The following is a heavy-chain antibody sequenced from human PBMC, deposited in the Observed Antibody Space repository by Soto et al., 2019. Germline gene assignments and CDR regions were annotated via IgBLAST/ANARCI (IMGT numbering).Heavy chain of an antibody. J-gene: IGHJ5*02. D-gene: IGHD5-12*01. V-gene: IGHV1-8*01. Sequence: ASGKVCCKASGYTFTSYDINGVRQATGQGVEWMGWMNPNSGNTGYAQKFQGRVTMTRNTSISTAYMELSSLRSEDTAVYYCASDHCCRRASRTGFGGLDCCDAWGQGTLATFS. CDR3: ASDHCCRRASRTGFGGLDCCDA. CDR1: GYTFTSYD. CDR2: MNPNSGNT.